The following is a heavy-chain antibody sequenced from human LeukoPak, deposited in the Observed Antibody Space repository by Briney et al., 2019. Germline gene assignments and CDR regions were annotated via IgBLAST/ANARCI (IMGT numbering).Heavy chain of an antibody. CDR3: ARKSTVTTNWYFDL. D-gene: IGHD4-17*01. CDR2: VNHSGST. CDR1: GGSFSGYY. V-gene: IGHV4-34*01. Sequence: ASETLSLTCAVYGGSFSGYYWSWIRRPPGKGLEWIGEVNHSGSTNYNPSLKSRVTISVDTSKNQFSLKLSSVTAADTAVYYCARKSTVTTNWYFDLWGRGTLVTVSS. J-gene: IGHJ2*01.